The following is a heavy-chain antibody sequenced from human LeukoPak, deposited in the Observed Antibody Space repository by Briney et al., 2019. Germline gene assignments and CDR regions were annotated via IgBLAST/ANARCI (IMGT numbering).Heavy chain of an antibody. CDR2: IYPGDSDT. J-gene: IGHJ4*02. D-gene: IGHD1-26*01. CDR1: GYSFTNHW. Sequence: GESLKISCKGSGYSFTNHWIGWVRQMPGKGLEWMGIIYPGDSDTRYSPSFQGQVTISADKSISTAYLQWSSPKASDTAMYYCARLPQWGGTYHFDYWGQGTLVTVSS. V-gene: IGHV5-51*01. CDR3: ARLPQWGGTYHFDY.